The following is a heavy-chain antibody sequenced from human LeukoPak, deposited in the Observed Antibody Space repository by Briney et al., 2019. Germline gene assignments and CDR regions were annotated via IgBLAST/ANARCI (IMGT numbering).Heavy chain of an antibody. CDR3: ARDGNPWNLDV. Sequence: SETLSLTCTVSGGSISSYYWTWIRQPPGKALEWIGYIYYSGRTSYNPFLKSRATMSVDTSKNQFSLKLSSVTAADTAVYYCARDGNPWNLDVWGRGTLVTVSS. CDR1: GGSISSYY. V-gene: IGHV4-59*01. J-gene: IGHJ2*01. D-gene: IGHD1-14*01. CDR2: IYYSGRT.